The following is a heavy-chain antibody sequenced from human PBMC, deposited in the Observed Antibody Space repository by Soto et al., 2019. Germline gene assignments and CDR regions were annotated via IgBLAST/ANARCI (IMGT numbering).Heavy chain of an antibody. V-gene: IGHV3-30*18. D-gene: IGHD3-22*01. Sequence: QVQLVESGGGVVQPGRSLRLSCAASGFTFSSYGMHWVRQAPGKGLEWVAVISYDGSNKYYADSVKGRFTISRDNSKNTRYLQMNDLRAEDTAVYYCAKDYYPFYDSSGYYSNHFDYWGQGTLVTVSS. CDR1: GFTFSSYG. J-gene: IGHJ4*02. CDR3: AKDYYPFYDSSGYYSNHFDY. CDR2: ISYDGSNK.